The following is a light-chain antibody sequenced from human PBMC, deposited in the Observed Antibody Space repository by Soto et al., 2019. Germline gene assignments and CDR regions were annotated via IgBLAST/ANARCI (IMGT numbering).Light chain of an antibody. CDR2: DVS. CDR1: SSDVGGYNY. J-gene: IGLJ2*01. CDR3: SSYTSSSTLVV. V-gene: IGLV2-14*01. Sequence: QSVLTQPASVSGSPEQSITISCTGTSSDVGGYNYVSWYQQHPGKAPKLMIYDVSNRPSGVSNRFSGSKSGNTASLTISGLQPEDEADSYCSSYTSSSTLVVFGGGTKLTVL.